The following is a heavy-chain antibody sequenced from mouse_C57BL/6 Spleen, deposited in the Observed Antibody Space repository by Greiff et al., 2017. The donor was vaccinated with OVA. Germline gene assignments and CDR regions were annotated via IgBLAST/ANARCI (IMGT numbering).Heavy chain of an antibody. CDR3: ARDYGSSAWVAY. V-gene: IGHV1-66*01. J-gene: IGHJ3*01. D-gene: IGHD1-1*01. CDR1: GYSFTSYY. CDR2: IYPGSGNT. Sequence: VQLQQSGPELVKPGASVKISCKASGYSFTSYYIHWVKQRPGQGLEWIGWIYPGSGNTKYNEKFKGKATLTADTSSSTAYMQLSSLTSEDSAVYYCARDYGSSAWVAYWGQGTLVTVSA.